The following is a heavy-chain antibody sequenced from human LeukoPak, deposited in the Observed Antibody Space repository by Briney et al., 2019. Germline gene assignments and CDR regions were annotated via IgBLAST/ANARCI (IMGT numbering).Heavy chain of an antibody. V-gene: IGHV1-18*01. D-gene: IGHD4-23*01. CDR2: ISAYNGNT. Sequence: ASVKVSCKASGYTFTSYGISWVRQAPGQGLEWMGWISAYNGNTNYAQKLQGRVTMTTDTSTSTAYMELRSLRSDDTAVYYCARTVTVVTPSDSYFDYWGQGTLVTVSS. J-gene: IGHJ4*02. CDR1: GYTFTSYG. CDR3: ARTVTVVTPSDSYFDY.